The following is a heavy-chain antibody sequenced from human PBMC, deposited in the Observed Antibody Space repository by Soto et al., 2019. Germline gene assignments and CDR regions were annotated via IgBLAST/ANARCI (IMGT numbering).Heavy chain of an antibody. J-gene: IGHJ5*02. CDR3: AKDVYRSATMPCFDT. D-gene: IGHD2-2*01. V-gene: IGHV3-23*01. CDR2: IDDSGAST. CDR1: GFTFSNYA. Sequence: GSLRLSCEASGFTFSNYAIILGRQSACKWLEWVSGIDDSGASTYYADSMKGRFSISRDNSKDTLYLQMHGLRVEDTAVYYCAKDVYRSATMPCFDTWGQGTLVTVSS.